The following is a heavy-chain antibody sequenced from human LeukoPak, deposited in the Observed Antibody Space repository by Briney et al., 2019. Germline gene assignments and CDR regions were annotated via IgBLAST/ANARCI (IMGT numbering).Heavy chain of an antibody. CDR1: GTSFTNYW. J-gene: IGHJ6*03. V-gene: IGHV5-51*01. CDR2: IYPGDSDT. CDR3: ASLPRGSWDRYFHYMDV. D-gene: IGHD2/OR15-2a*01. Sequence: GESLKISCQGSGTSFTNYWIGWVRQMPGEGLEWMGIIYPGDSDTRYSPSFRGQVTISVDRSISTAYLQWSSLKASDTAMYYCASLPRGSWDRYFHYMDVWGKGTTVTVSS.